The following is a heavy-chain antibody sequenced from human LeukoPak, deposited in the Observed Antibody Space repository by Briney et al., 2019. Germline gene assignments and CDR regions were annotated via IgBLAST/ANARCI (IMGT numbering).Heavy chain of an antibody. CDR2: INHSGST. CDR3: ARGPYYYYYMDV. Sequence: PSETLSLTCAVYGGSFSGYYWSWIRQPPGKGLEWIGEINHSGSTNYNPSLKSRVTISVDTSKNQFSLKLSSVTAADTAVHYCARGPYYYYYMDVWGKGTTVTVSS. CDR1: GGSFSGYY. J-gene: IGHJ6*03. V-gene: IGHV4-34*01.